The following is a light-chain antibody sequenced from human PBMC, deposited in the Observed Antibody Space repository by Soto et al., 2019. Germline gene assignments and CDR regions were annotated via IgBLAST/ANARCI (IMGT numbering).Light chain of an antibody. CDR3: QQYNSYWT. Sequence: NPMTQSPSTLSASLGDRVTITCRASQSISSWLAWYQQKPGKAPKLLIYKASSLESGVPSRFSGSGSGTEFTLTISSLQPDDFATYYCQQYNSYWTFGQGTKVDIK. J-gene: IGKJ1*01. CDR1: QSISSW. CDR2: KAS. V-gene: IGKV1-5*03.